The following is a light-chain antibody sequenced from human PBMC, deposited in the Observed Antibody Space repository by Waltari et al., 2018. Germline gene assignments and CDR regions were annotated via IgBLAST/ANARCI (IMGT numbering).Light chain of an antibody. Sequence: QSALTQPPSVSGAPGQRVPISRTGSRSNLGADYAVHWYQQLPRTAPTLLLHCNSNRPSGVPDRFSGSKSGTSASLAITGLQAEDEADYYCQSYDNRLSAWVFGGGTKLTVL. CDR3: QSYDNRLSAWV. CDR2: CNS. V-gene: IGLV1-40*01. J-gene: IGLJ3*02. CDR1: RSNLGADYA.